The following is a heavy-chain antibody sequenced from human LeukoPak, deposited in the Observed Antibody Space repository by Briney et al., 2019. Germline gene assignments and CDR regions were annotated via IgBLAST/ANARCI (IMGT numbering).Heavy chain of an antibody. CDR1: GGSISSYY. Sequence: PSETLSLTCTVSGGSISSYYWSWIRQPPGKGVEWIGYIYYSGSTNYNPSLKSRVTISVDTSKNQFSLKLSSVTAADTAVYYCARRKEGNWFDPWGQGTLVTVSS. CDR2: IYYSGST. J-gene: IGHJ5*02. V-gene: IGHV4-59*01. CDR3: ARRKEGNWFDP.